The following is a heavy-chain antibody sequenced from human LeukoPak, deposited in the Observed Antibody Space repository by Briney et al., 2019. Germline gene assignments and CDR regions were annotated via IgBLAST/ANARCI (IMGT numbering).Heavy chain of an antibody. CDR1: GFTFSSYA. CDR2: ISGSGGST. J-gene: IGHJ4*02. CDR3: AKDDDSSGYYLGYFDY. D-gene: IGHD3-22*01. Sequence: GGSLRLSCAASGFTFSSYAMSWVRRAPGKGLEWVSAISGSGGSTYYADSVKGRFTISRDNSKNTLYLQMNSLRAEDTAVYYCAKDDDSSGYYLGYFDYWGQGTLVTVSS. V-gene: IGHV3-23*01.